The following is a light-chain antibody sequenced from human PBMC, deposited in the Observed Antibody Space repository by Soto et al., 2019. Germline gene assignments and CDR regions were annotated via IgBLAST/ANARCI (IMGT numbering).Light chain of an antibody. CDR2: QAS. CDR3: RQYKRYSPST. Sequence: DVQMTQSPSTLSASVGDRVTVTCRASQDISRSLAWYQQKPGQAPKLLMYQASNLEREVPSRFSGSGSGTEVTLSISSLQPDDFATYYWRQYKRYSPSTFGQGTKLEI. CDR1: QDISRS. J-gene: IGKJ2*01. V-gene: IGKV1-5*03.